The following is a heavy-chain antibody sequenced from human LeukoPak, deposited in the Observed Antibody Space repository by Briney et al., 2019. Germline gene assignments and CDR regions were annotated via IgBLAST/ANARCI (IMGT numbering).Heavy chain of an antibody. J-gene: IGHJ6*03. CDR1: GGSFSGYY. V-gene: IGHV4-34*01. CDR3: ARGGDQGGYYMDV. Sequence: SEPLTLTCAVYGGSFSGYYWSWIRQPPGKGLEWIGEINHSGRTIYNPSLKSRVTISVDTSKNQFSLKLSSVTAADTGIYYCARGGDQGGYYMDVWGKGTTVTISS. CDR2: INHSGRT. D-gene: IGHD3-10*01.